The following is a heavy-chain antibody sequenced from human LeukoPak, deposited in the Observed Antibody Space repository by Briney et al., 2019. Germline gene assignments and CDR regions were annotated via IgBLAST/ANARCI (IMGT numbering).Heavy chain of an antibody. CDR2: IIPILGIA. V-gene: IGHV1-69*02. CDR1: GGTFSSYT. CDR3: ARRDSCDYYYYGMDV. D-gene: IGHD2-2*01. J-gene: IGHJ6*02. Sequence: SVKVSCKASGGTFSSYTISWVRQAPGQGLEWMGRIIPILGIANYAQKFQGRGTITADKSTSTAYMELSSLRSEDTAVYYCARRDSCDYYYYGMDVWGQGTTVTVSS.